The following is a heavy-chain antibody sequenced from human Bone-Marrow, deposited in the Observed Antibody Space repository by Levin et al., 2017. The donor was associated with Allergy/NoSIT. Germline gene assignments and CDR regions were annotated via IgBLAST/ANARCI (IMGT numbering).Heavy chain of an antibody. D-gene: IGHD6-13*01. CDR2: IYPGDSDT. J-gene: IGHJ5*02. CDR3: ARLYDTSSWYENRFDP. V-gene: IGHV5-51*01. Sequence: GGSLRLSCKASGYNFISYYIAWVRQKPGKGLEWMGVIYPGDSDTIYSPSFQGQVTISADKSITTAYLQWRSLKASDTAIYYCARLYDTSSWYENRFDPWGQGTLVTVSS. CDR1: GYNFISYY.